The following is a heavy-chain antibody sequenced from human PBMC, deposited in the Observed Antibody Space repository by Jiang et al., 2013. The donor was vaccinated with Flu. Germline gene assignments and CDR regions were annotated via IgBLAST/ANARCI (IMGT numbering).Heavy chain of an antibody. D-gene: IGHD3-22*01. J-gene: IGHJ4*02. CDR1: GGTFSSYT. CDR2: IIPILGIA. Sequence: SGAEVKKPGSSVKVSCKASGGTFSSYTISWVRQAPGQGLEWMGRIIPILGIANYAQKFQGRVTITADKSTSTAYMELSSLRSEDTAVYYCARSHNRGKITTSDRFDYWGQGTLVTVSS. V-gene: IGHV1-69*04. CDR3: ARSHNRGKITTSDRFDY.